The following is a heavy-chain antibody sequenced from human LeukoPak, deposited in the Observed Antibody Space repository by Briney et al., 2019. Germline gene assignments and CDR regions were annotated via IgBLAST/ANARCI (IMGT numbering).Heavy chain of an antibody. CDR2: IIPIFGTA. CDR1: GGTFSSYA. J-gene: IGHJ6*03. CDR3: ARHAPYGSGSYYRYYYYYMDV. Sequence: ASVKVSCKASGGTFSSYAISWVRQAPGQGLEWMGGIIPIFGTANYAQKFQGRVTITTDESTSTAYMELSSLRSEDTAVYYCARHAPYGSGSYYRYYYYYMDVWGKGATVTVSS. V-gene: IGHV1-69*05. D-gene: IGHD3-10*01.